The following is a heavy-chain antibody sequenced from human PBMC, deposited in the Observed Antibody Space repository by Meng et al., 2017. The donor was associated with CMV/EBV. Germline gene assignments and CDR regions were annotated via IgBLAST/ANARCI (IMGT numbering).Heavy chain of an antibody. J-gene: IGHJ3*02. Sequence: GESLKISCAASGFTFSSYSMNWVRQAPGKGLEWVSSISSSSSYIYYADSVKGRFTISRDNAKNSLYLQMNSLRAEDTAVYYRARDRGIQVGNDAFDIWGQGTMVTVSS. D-gene: IGHD1-26*01. CDR1: GFTFSSYS. CDR3: ARDRGIQVGNDAFDI. CDR2: ISSSSSYI. V-gene: IGHV3-21*01.